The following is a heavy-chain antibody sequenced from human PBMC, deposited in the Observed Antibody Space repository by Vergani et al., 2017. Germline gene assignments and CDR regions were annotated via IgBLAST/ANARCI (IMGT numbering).Heavy chain of an antibody. V-gene: IGHV3-30*01. CDR3: ARDYYYDSSGYSF. D-gene: IGHD3-22*01. CDR1: GFTFSSYA. Sequence: QVQLVESGGGVVQPGRSLRLSCAASGFTFSSYAMHWVRQAPGKGLEWVAVISYDGSNKYYADSVKGRFTISRDNSKNTLYLQMNSLGAEDTAVYYCARDYYYDSSGYSFWGQGTLVTVSS. J-gene: IGHJ4*02. CDR2: ISYDGSNK.